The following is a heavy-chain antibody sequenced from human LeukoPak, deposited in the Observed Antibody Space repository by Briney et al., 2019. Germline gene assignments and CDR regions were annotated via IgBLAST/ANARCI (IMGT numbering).Heavy chain of an antibody. Sequence: PGGSLRLSCAASGFTFSSYAMSWVRQAPGKGLEWVSAISGSGGSTYYADSVKGRFTISRDNSKNTLYLQMNSLRAEDTAVYYCAKARDNWSAYYYYYVDVWGKGTTVTVSS. D-gene: IGHD5-24*01. J-gene: IGHJ6*03. CDR2: ISGSGGST. V-gene: IGHV3-23*01. CDR3: AKARDNWSAYYYYYVDV. CDR1: GFTFSSYA.